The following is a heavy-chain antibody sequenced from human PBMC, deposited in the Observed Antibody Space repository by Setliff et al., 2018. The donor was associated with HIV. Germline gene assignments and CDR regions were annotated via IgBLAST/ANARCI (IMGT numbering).Heavy chain of an antibody. CDR1: GGTFSNYA. J-gene: IGHJ4*02. CDR3: ARDGAWYSGVY. Sequence: ASVKVSCKASGGTFSNYAINWVRQAPGQGLEWMGGIIPIFGTTDYAQQFQGRVTLTTDESTSTAYMELSSLRSEDTAVYYCARDGAWYSGVYWGQGTLVTVSS. V-gene: IGHV1-69*05. CDR2: IIPIFGTT. D-gene: IGHD6-19*01.